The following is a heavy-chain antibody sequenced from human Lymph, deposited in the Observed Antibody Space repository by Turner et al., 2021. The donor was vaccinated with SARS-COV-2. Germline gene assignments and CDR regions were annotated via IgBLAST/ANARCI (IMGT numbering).Heavy chain of an antibody. Sequence: QVQLQESGPRLVKPLETLSLPCTVSGGSMNSNYWSWIRQPPGKRLEWIGYIYYRGSTNYIPALKSRVTISVDTSKNQFSLKLTSVTAADTAIYYCARETVNNWVDPWGQGILVTVSS. J-gene: IGHJ5*02. CDR3: ARETVNNWVDP. CDR1: GGSMNSNY. CDR2: IYYRGST. V-gene: IGHV4-59*01. D-gene: IGHD2-21*02.